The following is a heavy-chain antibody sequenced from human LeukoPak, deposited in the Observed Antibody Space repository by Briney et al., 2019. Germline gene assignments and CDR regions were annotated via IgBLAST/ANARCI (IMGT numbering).Heavy chain of an antibody. CDR2: LSSSSSYI. CDR1: GFTFSSYS. D-gene: IGHD6-13*01. V-gene: IGHV3-21*01. Sequence: GGSLRLSCAASGFTFSSYSMNWVGPAPGKGLEGVSYLSSSSSYIYYADSVKVRFTISRDNAKNSLYLQMNSLRAEDTAVYYCARDWPTIAAAGTIPEYFQHWGQGTLVTVSS. J-gene: IGHJ1*01. CDR3: ARDWPTIAAAGTIPEYFQH.